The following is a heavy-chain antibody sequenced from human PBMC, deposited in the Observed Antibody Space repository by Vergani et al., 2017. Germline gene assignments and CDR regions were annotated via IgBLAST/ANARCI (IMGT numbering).Heavy chain of an antibody. CDR2: IRSKAYGGTT. V-gene: IGHV3-49*03. CDR3: TRAYDSSGYYLRPFDP. Sequence: EVQLVESGGGLVQPGGSLRLSCTASGFTFGDYAMSWFRQAPGKGLEWVGFIRSKAYGGTTEYAASVKGRFTISRDDSKSIAYLQMNSLKTEDTAVYYCTRAYDSSGYYLRPFDPWGQGTLVTVSS. D-gene: IGHD3-22*01. CDR1: GFTFGDYA. J-gene: IGHJ5*02.